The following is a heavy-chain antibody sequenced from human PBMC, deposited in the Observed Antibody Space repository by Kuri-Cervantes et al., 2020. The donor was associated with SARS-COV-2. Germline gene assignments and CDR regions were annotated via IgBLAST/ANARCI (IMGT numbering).Heavy chain of an antibody. CDR3: ARAGKGGYSYYYYMDV. V-gene: IGHV3-11*06. CDR1: GFTFSDYY. CDR2: ISSSSSYI. D-gene: IGHD3-10*01. J-gene: IGHJ6*03. Sequence: GGSLRLSCAASGFTFSDYYMSWIRQAPGKGLEWVSSISSSSSYICYADSVKGRFTISRDNAKNSLYLQMNSLRAEDTAVYYCARAGKGGYSYYYYMDVWGKGTTVTVSS.